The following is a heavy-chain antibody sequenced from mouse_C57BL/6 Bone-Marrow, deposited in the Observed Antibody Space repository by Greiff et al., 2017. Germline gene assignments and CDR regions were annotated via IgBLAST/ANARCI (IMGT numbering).Heavy chain of an antibody. J-gene: IGHJ4*01. D-gene: IGHD2-1*01. CDR1: GYTFTSYW. CDR3: AITRGYYGNSFYAMDY. Sequence: VQLQQPGAELVKPGASVKVSCKASGYTFTSYWMHWVKQRPGQGLEWIGRIHPSDSDTNYNQKFKGKATLTVDKSSSTAYMQLSSLTSEDSAVYYCAITRGYYGNSFYAMDYWGQGTSVTVSS. CDR2: IHPSDSDT. V-gene: IGHV1-74*01.